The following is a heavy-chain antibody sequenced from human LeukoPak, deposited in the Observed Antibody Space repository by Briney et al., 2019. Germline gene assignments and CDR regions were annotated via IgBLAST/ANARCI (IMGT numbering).Heavy chain of an antibody. CDR2: ISYDGSNK. CDR1: GFTFSSYA. V-gene: IGHV3-30-3*01. CDR3: ARQGYISGQGFRNNWFDP. J-gene: IGHJ5*02. D-gene: IGHD6-19*01. Sequence: PGGSLRLSCAASGFTFSSYAMHWVRQAPGKGLEWVAVISYDGSNKYYADSVKGRFTISRDNSKNTLYLQMNSLRAEDTAVYYCARQGYISGQGFRNNWFDPWGQGSLVTVSS.